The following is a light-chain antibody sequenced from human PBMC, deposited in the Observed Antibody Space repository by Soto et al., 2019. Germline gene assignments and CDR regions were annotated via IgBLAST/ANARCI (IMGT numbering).Light chain of an antibody. CDR1: QSVSSSSY. CDR2: GAS. J-gene: IGKJ2*01. CDR3: RQYGSSPSYT. V-gene: IGKV3-20*01. Sequence: EIVLTQSPGTLSSSPGERATLSCRASQSVSSSSYLAWYQQKPGQAPRLLIYGASSSATGIPDRFSGSGSATNFTLTISRLEAEDYAVYYCRQYGSSPSYTFGQGTKLEIK.